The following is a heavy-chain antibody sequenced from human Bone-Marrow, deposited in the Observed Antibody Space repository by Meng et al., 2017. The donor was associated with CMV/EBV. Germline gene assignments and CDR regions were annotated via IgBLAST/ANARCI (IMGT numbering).Heavy chain of an antibody. Sequence: GESLKISCAASGFTFSNYAMSWVRQAPGKGLEWVSAISGSGGSTYYADSVKGRFTISRDNSKNTLYLQMNSLRAEDTAVYYCAKDPSGVGATTYWGQGTLVTVSS. V-gene: IGHV3-23*01. CDR2: ISGSGGST. CDR3: AKDPSGVGATTY. D-gene: IGHD1-26*01. CDR1: GFTFSNYA. J-gene: IGHJ4*02.